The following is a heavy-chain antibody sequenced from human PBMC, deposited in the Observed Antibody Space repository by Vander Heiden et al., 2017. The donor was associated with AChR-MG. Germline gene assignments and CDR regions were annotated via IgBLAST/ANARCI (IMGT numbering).Heavy chain of an antibody. CDR2: IYYSGRT. CDR1: GGSIISSSYY. CDR3: ARLVGVVTNWFDP. J-gene: IGHJ5*02. V-gene: IGHV4-39*01. D-gene: IGHD3-3*01. Sequence: QLQLPASGPGLVQPSATLSLPCTVSGGSIISSSYYGGWIRQPPGKGLEWIGSIYYSGRTYYNPSLKSRVTISVDTSKNQFSLKLSAVTAADTAVYYCARLVGVVTNWFDPWGQGTLVTVSS.